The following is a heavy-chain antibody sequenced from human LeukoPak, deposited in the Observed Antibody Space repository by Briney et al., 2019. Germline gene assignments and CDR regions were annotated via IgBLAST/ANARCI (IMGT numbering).Heavy chain of an antibody. V-gene: IGHV4-34*01. CDR3: ARERGRERTAMVKAAYYFDY. CDR1: GGSFSGYY. Sequence: PSETLSLTCAVYGGSFSGYYWSRIRQPPGKGLEWIGEINHSGSTNYNPSLKSRVTISVDTSKNQFSLKLSSVTAADTAVYYCARERGRERTAMVKAAYYFDYWGQGTLVTVSS. J-gene: IGHJ4*02. CDR2: INHSGST. D-gene: IGHD5-18*01.